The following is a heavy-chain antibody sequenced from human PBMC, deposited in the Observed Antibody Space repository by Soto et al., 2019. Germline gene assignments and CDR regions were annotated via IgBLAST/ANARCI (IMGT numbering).Heavy chain of an antibody. V-gene: IGHV3-9*01. J-gene: IGHJ3*01. Sequence: SLRLSCVASGFTFDDYAMHWVRQAPGKGLEWVSGISFNSGSIGYAESVKGRFTISRDNARNSLYLQMNSLRAEDTALYYCARDIEENQLPYDALDFWGQGTMVTVSS. CDR3: ARDIEENQLPYDALDF. CDR1: GFTFDDYA. D-gene: IGHD2-2*01. CDR2: ISFNSGSI.